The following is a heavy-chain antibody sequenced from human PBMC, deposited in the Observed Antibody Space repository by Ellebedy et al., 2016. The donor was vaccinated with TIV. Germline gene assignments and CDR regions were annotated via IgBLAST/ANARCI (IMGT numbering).Heavy chain of an antibody. Sequence: GESLKISXAASGFTFSSYWMSWVRQAPGKGLEWVANIKQDGSEKYYADSVKGRFTISRDNAKNSLYLQMNSLRAEDTALYYCAKDSYSGSYYYYYGMDVWGQGTTVTVSS. CDR2: IKQDGSEK. D-gene: IGHD1-26*01. CDR3: AKDSYSGSYYYYYGMDV. J-gene: IGHJ6*02. V-gene: IGHV3-7*03. CDR1: GFTFSSYW.